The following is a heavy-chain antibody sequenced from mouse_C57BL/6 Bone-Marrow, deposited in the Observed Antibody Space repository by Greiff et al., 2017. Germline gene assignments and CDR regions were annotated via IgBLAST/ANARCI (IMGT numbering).Heavy chain of an antibody. CDR2: IDPSDSYT. V-gene: IGHV1-50*01. CDR1: GYTFTSYW. CDR3: ALLITTVVSPDAIDD. D-gene: IGHD1-1*01. J-gene: IGHJ4*01. Sequence: QVQLQQPGAELVKPGASVKLSCKASGYTFTSYWMQWVKQRHGQGLEWIGEIDPSDSYTNYNQKFKGKATLTVDTSSSTAYMQLSSLTSEDSAVDYCALLITTVVSPDAIDDCGQEASVTVSS.